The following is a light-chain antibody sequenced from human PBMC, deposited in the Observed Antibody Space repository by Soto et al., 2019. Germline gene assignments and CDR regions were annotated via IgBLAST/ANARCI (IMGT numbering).Light chain of an antibody. V-gene: IGLV2-11*01. J-gene: IGLJ2*01. CDR1: SSDVGGYNY. CDR2: EVS. CDR3: CSYAGTYTVL. Sequence: QSALTQPRSVSGSPGQSVTISCTRTSSDVGGYNYVSWYQQHPGKAPKLMIYEVSKRPSGAPDRFSGSKSGNTASLTISGLQTEDEADYYCCSYAGTYTVLFGGGTKLTVL.